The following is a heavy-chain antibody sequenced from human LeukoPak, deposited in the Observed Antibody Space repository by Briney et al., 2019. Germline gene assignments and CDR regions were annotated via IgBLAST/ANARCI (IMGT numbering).Heavy chain of an antibody. V-gene: IGHV3-21*01. Sequence: PGGSPRLSCAASGFTFSSYSMNWVRQAPGKGLEWVSSISSSSSYIYYADSVKGRFTISRDNAKNSLYLQMNSLRAEDTAVYYCARDLDGSWYFDLWGRGTLVSVSS. CDR1: GFTFSSYS. J-gene: IGHJ2*01. CDR3: ARDLDGSWYFDL. D-gene: IGHD3-22*01. CDR2: ISSSSSYI.